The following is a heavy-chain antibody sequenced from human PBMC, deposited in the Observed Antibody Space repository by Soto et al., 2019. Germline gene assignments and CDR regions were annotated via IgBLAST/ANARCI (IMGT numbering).Heavy chain of an antibody. CDR2: INPKSGGT. D-gene: IGHD1-26*01. CDR3: ARDLAKGGGSAGFDY. CDR1: GCTFTVYY. V-gene: IGHV1-2*02. Sequence: EASVNVSCKASGCTFTVYYMHWVRQAPGQGLEWMGWINPKSGGTMYPQKFQGRVTMTWDTSISTAYMALTRLRSDDTAVYYCARDLAKGGGSAGFDYWGQGTLVTVSS. J-gene: IGHJ4*02.